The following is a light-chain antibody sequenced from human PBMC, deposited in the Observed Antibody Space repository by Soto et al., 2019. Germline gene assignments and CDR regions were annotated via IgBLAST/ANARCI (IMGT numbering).Light chain of an antibody. CDR3: SSYTSSSTAV. CDR2: DVS. J-gene: IGLJ3*02. V-gene: IGLV2-14*03. CDR1: SSDVGRYNY. Sequence: QLVLTQPASVSGSPGQSITISCTGTSSDVGRYNYVSWYQQHPGKAPKLMIYDVSNRPSGVSNRFSGSKSGNTASLTISGLQAEDEADYYCSSYTSSSTAVFGGGTKLTVL.